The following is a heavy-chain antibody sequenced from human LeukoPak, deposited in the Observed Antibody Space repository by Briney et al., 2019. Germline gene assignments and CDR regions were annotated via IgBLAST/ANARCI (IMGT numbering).Heavy chain of an antibody. D-gene: IGHD1-26*01. CDR1: GGSISSYY. CDR2: IYYSGST. Sequence: SETLSLTCTVSGGSISSYYWTWIRQPPGKGLEWIGHIYYSGSTEYNPSLKSRVTISVDTSKNHFSLKLSSVTAADTAVYYCARDKGGDLLGRGGPGYMDVWGKGTTVTVSS. V-gene: IGHV4-59*01. J-gene: IGHJ6*03. CDR3: ARDKGGDLLGRGGPGYMDV.